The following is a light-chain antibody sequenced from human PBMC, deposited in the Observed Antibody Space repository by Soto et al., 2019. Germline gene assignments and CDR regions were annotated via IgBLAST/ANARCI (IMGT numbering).Light chain of an antibody. CDR1: QSVSSN. V-gene: IGKV3-15*01. J-gene: IGKJ5*01. CDR2: GAS. CDR3: QQANSFPHT. Sequence: EIVMTQSPATLSVSPGERATLSCRASQSVSSNLAWYQQKPGQAPRLLIYGASTRATGIPARFSGSGSGTEFTLTISSLQPDDFATYYCQQANSFPHTFGQGTRLE.